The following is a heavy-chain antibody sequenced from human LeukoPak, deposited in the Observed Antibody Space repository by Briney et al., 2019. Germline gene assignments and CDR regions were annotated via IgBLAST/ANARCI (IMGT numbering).Heavy chain of an antibody. CDR3: ARVGSGSYSAYYYYYYMDV. V-gene: IGHV4-30-4*08. D-gene: IGHD1-26*01. CDR2: IYYSGST. CDR1: GGSISSGDYY. J-gene: IGHJ6*03. Sequence: PSETLSLTCTVSGGSISSGDYYWSWIRQPPGKGLEWIGYIYYSGSTYYNPSLKSRVTISVDTSKNQFSLKLSSVTAADTAVYYCARVGSGSYSAYYYYYYMDVWGKGTTVTVSS.